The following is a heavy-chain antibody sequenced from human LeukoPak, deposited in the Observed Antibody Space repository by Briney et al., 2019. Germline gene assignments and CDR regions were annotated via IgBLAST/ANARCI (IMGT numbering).Heavy chain of an antibody. CDR3: ARRFGYYGSGSHYNFDY. D-gene: IGHD3-10*01. CDR2: IKQDGSEK. CDR1: GFSITSYW. Sequence: GGSLRLSCTASGFSITSYWMSWVRQAPGKGLEWVANIKQDGSEKYYVDSVKGQFTISRDNAKNSLYLQMNSLRADDTAVYYCARRFGYYGSGSHYNFDYWGQRTLVTVSS. V-gene: IGHV3-7*01. J-gene: IGHJ4*02.